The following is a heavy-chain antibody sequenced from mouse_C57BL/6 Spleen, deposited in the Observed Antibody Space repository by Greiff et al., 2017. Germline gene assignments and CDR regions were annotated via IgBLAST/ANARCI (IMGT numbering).Heavy chain of an antibody. V-gene: IGHV5-4*01. CDR3: AREYGYTRDFDV. D-gene: IGHD2-2*01. Sequence: EVKLVESGGGLVKPGGSLKLSCAASGFTFSSYAMSWVRQTPEKRLEWVATISDGGSYTYYPDNVKGRFTISRDNAKNNLYLQMSHLKSEDTAMYYCAREYGYTRDFDVWGTGTTVTVSS. CDR2: ISDGGSYT. J-gene: IGHJ1*03. CDR1: GFTFSSYA.